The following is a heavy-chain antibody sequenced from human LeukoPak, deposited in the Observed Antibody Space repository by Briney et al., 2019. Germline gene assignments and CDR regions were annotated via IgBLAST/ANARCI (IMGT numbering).Heavy chain of an antibody. CDR3: AGPNVASGYYFDY. J-gene: IGHJ4*02. CDR2: IYYSGST. Sequence: PSETLSLTCTVSGGSISSYYWSWIRQPPGKGLEWIGYIYYSGSTNYNPSLKSRVTISVDTSKNQFSLKLSSVTAADTAVYYCAGPNVASGYYFDYWGQGTLVTVSS. D-gene: IGHD1-1*01. CDR1: GGSISSYY. V-gene: IGHV4-59*12.